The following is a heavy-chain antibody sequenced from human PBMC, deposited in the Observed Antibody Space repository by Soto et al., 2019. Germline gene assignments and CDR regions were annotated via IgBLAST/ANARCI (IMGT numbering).Heavy chain of an antibody. CDR2: ISYDGSNK. Sequence: QVQLVESGGGVVQPGRSLRLSCAASGFTFSSYAMHWVRQAPGKGLEWVAVISYDGSNKYYADSVKGRFTISRDNSKNTLYLQMNSLRADDTAVYYCARDRVRSGIAVAGHFDYWGQGTLVTVSS. V-gene: IGHV3-30-3*01. J-gene: IGHJ4*02. CDR3: ARDRVRSGIAVAGHFDY. CDR1: GFTFSSYA. D-gene: IGHD6-19*01.